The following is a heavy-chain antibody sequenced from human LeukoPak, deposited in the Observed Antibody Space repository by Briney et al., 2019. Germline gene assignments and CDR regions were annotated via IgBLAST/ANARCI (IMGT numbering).Heavy chain of an antibody. D-gene: IGHD6-13*01. V-gene: IGHV4-59*01. Sequence: PSETLSLTCTVSGGSISSYYWSWIRQPPGKGLEWIGYIYYSGSTNYNPSLKRRVTISVDTSKNQFSLKLSSVTAADTAVYYCATIAAAGTYFDYWGQGTLVTVSS. CDR3: ATIAAAGTYFDY. CDR1: GGSISSYY. CDR2: IYYSGST. J-gene: IGHJ4*02.